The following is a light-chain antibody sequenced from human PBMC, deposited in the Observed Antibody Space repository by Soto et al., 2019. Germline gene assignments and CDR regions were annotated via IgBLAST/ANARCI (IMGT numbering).Light chain of an antibody. V-gene: IGKV2-24*01. CDR1: QSLVHSDGNTY. CDR2: GIS. CDR3: MQVLQTPT. J-gene: IGKJ4*01. Sequence: DIVMTQTPLSSLVTLGQAASISCTSSQSLVHSDGNTYLSWLHQRPGQPPRLLIYGISNRASGVPDRFSGSGSGTDFTLRISRVEAEDVGVYYCMQVLQTPTFGGGTKVDIK.